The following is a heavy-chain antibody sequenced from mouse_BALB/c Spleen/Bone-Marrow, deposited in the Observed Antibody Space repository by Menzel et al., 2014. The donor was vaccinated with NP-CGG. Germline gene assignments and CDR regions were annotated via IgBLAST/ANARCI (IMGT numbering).Heavy chain of an antibody. CDR2: INPNNGGT. J-gene: IGHJ2*01. CDR1: GYTFTDYN. Sequence: EVQLQESGPELVKPGASVKIPCRASGYTFTDYNMDWVKQSHGKSLEWIGDINPNNGGTIYNQKFKGKATLTVDKSSSTAYMELRSLTSEDTAVYYCARGYGGSLGYFDYWGQGTTLTVSS. CDR3: ARGYGGSLGYFDY. D-gene: IGHD2-14*01. V-gene: IGHV1-18*01.